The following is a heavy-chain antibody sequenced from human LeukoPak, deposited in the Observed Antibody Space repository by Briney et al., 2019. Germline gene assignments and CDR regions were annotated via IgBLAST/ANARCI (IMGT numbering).Heavy chain of an antibody. Sequence: GESLKISCKASGYSFTSYWIGWVRQMPGKGLEWMGIIYPYDSDTRYSPSFQGQVTISADKSISTAYLPWSNLKASDTAMYYCARHIGYSAWNPDYWGQGTLVTVSS. D-gene: IGHD5-12*01. CDR1: GYSFTSYW. V-gene: IGHV5-51*01. CDR2: IYPYDSDT. J-gene: IGHJ4*02. CDR3: ARHIGYSAWNPDY.